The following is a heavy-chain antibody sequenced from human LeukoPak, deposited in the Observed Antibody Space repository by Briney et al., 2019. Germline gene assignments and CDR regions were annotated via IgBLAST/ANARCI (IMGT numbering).Heavy chain of an antibody. CDR2: IYYSGST. V-gene: IGHV4-59*01. CDR3: ASGIAAAGSFDY. J-gene: IGHJ4*02. Sequence: SETLSLTCTVSGGSISSYYWSWPGQPPGKGLEWIGYIYYSGSTNYNPSLTSRVTISVDTSKNQFSLKLSSVTAADTAVYYCASGIAAAGSFDYWGQGTLVTVSS. CDR1: GGSISSYY. D-gene: IGHD6-13*01.